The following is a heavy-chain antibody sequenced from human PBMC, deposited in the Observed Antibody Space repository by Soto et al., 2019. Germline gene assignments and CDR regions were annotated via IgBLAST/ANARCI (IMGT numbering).Heavy chain of an antibody. J-gene: IGHJ4*02. D-gene: IGHD1-26*01. V-gene: IGHV1-18*04. Sequence: ASVKVSCKASGYTFTTYSFSWVRQAPGQGLEWMGWISIYNGDTVYNQNLQGRVTMTTDTSTSTAYMELRSLRSNDTAVYYCARDPETHSGSPRGFDFWGQGTLVTVSS. CDR1: GYTFTTYS. CDR2: ISIYNGDT. CDR3: ARDPETHSGSPRGFDF.